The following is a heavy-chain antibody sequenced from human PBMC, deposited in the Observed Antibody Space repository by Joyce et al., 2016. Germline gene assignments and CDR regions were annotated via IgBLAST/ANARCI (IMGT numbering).Heavy chain of an antibody. J-gene: IGHJ6*02. Sequence: QVQLVQSGAEVKKPGSSVKVSCKASGGTFSTFCISWVRQAPGQGLEWMGRIMPSLDIANYAQKFQGRVKITADKSTATGYMELNRLTSDDTAVYFCARLDPRTTETTSAIGGYYGMDVWGQGTTVSVSS. CDR1: GGTFSTFC. D-gene: IGHD3-16*01. CDR3: ARLDPRTTETTSAIGGYYGMDV. V-gene: IGHV1-69*04. CDR2: IMPSLDIA.